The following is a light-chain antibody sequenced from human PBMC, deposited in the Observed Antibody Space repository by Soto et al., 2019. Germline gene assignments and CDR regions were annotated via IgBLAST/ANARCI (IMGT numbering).Light chain of an antibody. V-gene: IGLV2-8*01. CDR1: KNDIGVYDF. Sequence: QSALTQPPSASGSPGQSVTISCNGTKNDIGVYDFVSWYQHHPGKAPRLIIYEVVQRPSGVPDRFSGSKSGNTASLTVSGPQAADEADYFCKSYAGSNTYVFGSGPKVTVL. J-gene: IGLJ1*01. CDR2: EVV. CDR3: KSYAGSNTYV.